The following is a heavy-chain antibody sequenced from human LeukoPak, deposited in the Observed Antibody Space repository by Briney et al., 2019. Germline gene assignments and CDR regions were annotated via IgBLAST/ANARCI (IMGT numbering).Heavy chain of an antibody. V-gene: IGHV4-4*07. D-gene: IGHD2-15*01. J-gene: IGHJ6*03. CDR1: GGSISTYY. CDR3: AREIVGRGSCFGCYHYYMDV. Sequence: PSETLSLTCTVSGGSISTYYWSWIRQPAGKGLEWIGRLSTSGSTNYTPSPKSRVTMSVDTSKKQFSLRLRSVTAADTAVYYCAREIVGRGSCFGCYHYYMDVWGKGTTVTISS. CDR2: LSTSGST.